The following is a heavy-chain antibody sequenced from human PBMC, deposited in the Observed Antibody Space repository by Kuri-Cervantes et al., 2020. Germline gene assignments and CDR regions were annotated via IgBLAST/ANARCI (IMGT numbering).Heavy chain of an antibody. J-gene: IGHJ6*02. CDR3: ASQEGGFGELLGWGYYYGMDV. V-gene: IGHV4-39*07. Sequence: SETLSLTCTVSGGSISSSSYYWGWIRQPPGKGLEWIGSIYYSGRTYYNPSLKSRVTISVDTSKNQFSLKLSSVTAADTAVYYCASQEGGFGELLGWGYYYGMDVWGQGTTVTVSS. CDR1: GGSISSSSYY. CDR2: IYYSGRT. D-gene: IGHD3-10*01.